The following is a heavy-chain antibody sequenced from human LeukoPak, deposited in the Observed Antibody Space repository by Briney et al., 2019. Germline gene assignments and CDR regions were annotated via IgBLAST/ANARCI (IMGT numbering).Heavy chain of an antibody. V-gene: IGHV4-59*08. CDR2: IYYSGST. CDR1: GGSLSSYY. Sequence: SETLSLTCTVSGGSLSSYYWSWIRQPPGKGLEWIGNIYYSGSTVYNPSLKSRVTISVDSSKTQFSLKLSFVTAADTAVYYCAATRYNWNDPGYYFDYWGQGSLVTVSS. J-gene: IGHJ4*02. D-gene: IGHD1-20*01. CDR3: AATRYNWNDPGYYFDY.